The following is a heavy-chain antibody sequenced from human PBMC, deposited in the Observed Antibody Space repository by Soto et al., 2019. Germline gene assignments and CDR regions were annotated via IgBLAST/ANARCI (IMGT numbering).Heavy chain of an antibody. CDR1: GYSFSSYG. J-gene: IGHJ4*02. D-gene: IGHD3-22*01. V-gene: IGHV1-18*01. Sequence: QVQLVQSGAELRKPGASVKVSCKASGYSFSSYGINWVRQAPGQGLEWMGWINTYNGNRNYAQKFEDRVTMTTATSNNRVYMELRSLKSDDTAIYYCARDRLRGYDSSGFYSWGQGTLVTVSS. CDR2: INTYNGNR. CDR3: ARDRLRGYDSSGFYS.